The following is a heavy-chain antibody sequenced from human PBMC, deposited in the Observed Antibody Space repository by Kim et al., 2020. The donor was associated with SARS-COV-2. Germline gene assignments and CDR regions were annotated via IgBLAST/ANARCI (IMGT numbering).Heavy chain of an antibody. J-gene: IGHJ4*02. CDR1: GFTFSSYA. V-gene: IGHV3-23*01. CDR3: AKALRLGELSFSYFDY. CDR2: ISGSDGST. D-gene: IGHD3-16*02. Sequence: GGSLRLSCAASGFTFSSYAMSWVRQAPGKGLEWVSAISGSDGSTYYADSVKGRFTISRDNSKNTLYLQMNSLRAEDTAVYYCAKALRLGELSFSYFDYWGQGTLVTVSS.